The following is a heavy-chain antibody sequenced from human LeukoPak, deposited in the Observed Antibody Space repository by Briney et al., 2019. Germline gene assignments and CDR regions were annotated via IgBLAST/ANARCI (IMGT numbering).Heavy chain of an antibody. V-gene: IGHV1-18*01. J-gene: IGHJ4*02. CDR1: GYTFTSYG. Sequence: ASVKVSCKASGYTFTSYGISWVRQAPGQGLEWIGWISAYNGNTNYTQKLQGRVTMTTDTSTSTAYMELRSLRSDDTAVYYCARERVGRPFWSGYQYYFDYWGQGTLVTVSS. CDR3: ARERVGRPFWSGYQYYFDY. CDR2: ISAYNGNT. D-gene: IGHD3-3*01.